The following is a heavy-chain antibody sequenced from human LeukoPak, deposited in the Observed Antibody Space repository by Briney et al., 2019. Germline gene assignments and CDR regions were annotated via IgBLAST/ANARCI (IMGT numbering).Heavy chain of an antibody. V-gene: IGHV3-23*01. J-gene: IGHJ4*02. CDR2: ISGSGGST. CDR1: EFTFSSYV. D-gene: IGHD2-2*01. CDR3: AKGDDIVVVPALNFDY. Sequence: HPGGSLRLACEASEFTFSSYVFSWVRQAPGKGLEWVSAISGSGGSTYYADSVKGRFTISRDNSKNTLYLQMNSLRAEDTAVYYCAKGDDIVVVPALNFDYWGQGTLVTVSS.